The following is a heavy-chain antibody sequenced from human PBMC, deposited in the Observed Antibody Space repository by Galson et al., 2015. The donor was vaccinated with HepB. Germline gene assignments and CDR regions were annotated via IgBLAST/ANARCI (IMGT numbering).Heavy chain of an antibody. CDR1: GGSISSDY. V-gene: IGHV4-59*01. Sequence: LTCTVSGGSISSDYWSWIRQPPGKGLEWIGYMYNSGSTNYNPSLKSRVAISADTSKNQFSLKLSSVTAADTAVYYCARDSGGVYAYLAYWGQGTLVTVSS. J-gene: IGHJ4*02. CDR2: MYNSGST. CDR3: ARDSGGVYAYLAY. D-gene: IGHD5/OR15-5a*01.